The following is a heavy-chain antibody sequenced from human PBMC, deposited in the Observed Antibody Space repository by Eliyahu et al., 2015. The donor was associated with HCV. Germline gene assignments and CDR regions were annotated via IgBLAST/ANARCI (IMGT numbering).Heavy chain of an antibody. CDR1: GXSISSXNW. D-gene: IGHD3-22*01. Sequence: QVQLQESGPGLVKPSGTLSLTCXVPGXSISSXNWWSWVRQPPGKGLEWIGEIYHSGSTNYNPSLKSRVTISVDXSKNQFSLKLSSVTAADTAVYYCARGGNDDSSGYLMGYAFDIWGQGTMVTVSS. CDR2: IYHSGST. J-gene: IGHJ3*02. CDR3: ARGGNDDSSGYLMGYAFDI. V-gene: IGHV4-4*02.